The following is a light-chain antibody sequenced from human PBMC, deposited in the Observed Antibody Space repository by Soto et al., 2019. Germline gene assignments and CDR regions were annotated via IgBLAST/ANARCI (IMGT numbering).Light chain of an antibody. J-gene: IGLJ3*02. V-gene: IGLV2-14*01. CDR3: SSYTTTSTWV. CDR2: EVS. Sequence: QSVLTQPASVSGSPGQSITISCTGTSSDVGGYNYVSWYQQHPGKAPKLMIYEVSNRPSGVSNRFSGSKSGNTASLTISGLLAEDEADYYCSSYTTTSTWVFGGGTKLTVL. CDR1: SSDVGGYNY.